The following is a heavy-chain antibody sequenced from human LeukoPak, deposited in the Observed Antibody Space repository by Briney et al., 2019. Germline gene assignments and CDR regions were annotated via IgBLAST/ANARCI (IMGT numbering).Heavy chain of an antibody. CDR2: INSSGNT. J-gene: IGHJ4*02. CDR1: GGSISSYY. Sequence: SETLSLTCSVSGGSISSYYWSRIRQSVGKGLEWIGRINSSGNTNYNPSLKSRVTISVDTSKNQFSLKLSSVTAADTAVYYCARRDTNGYYPFWGQGTPVTVSS. V-gene: IGHV4-4*07. CDR3: ARRDTNGYYPF. D-gene: IGHD3-22*01.